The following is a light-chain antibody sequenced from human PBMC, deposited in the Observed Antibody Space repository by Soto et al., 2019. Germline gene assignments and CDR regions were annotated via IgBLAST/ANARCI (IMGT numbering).Light chain of an antibody. CDR2: EVN. Sequence: QSVLTQPPSASGSPGQSVAISCTGTSSDVGGYNYVSWYQQHPGKAPKLMIYEVNKRPSGVPDRFSGSKSGNTASLTVSGLQAEDEARYYCSAYAGSNNFVFGSGTKVTVL. V-gene: IGLV2-8*01. CDR1: SSDVGGYNY. J-gene: IGLJ1*01. CDR3: SAYAGSNNFV.